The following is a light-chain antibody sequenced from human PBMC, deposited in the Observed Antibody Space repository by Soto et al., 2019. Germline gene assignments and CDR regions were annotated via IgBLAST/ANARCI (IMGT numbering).Light chain of an antibody. V-gene: IGKV3-11*01. J-gene: IGKJ3*01. CDR3: QQRSSWPLYT. Sequence: EIVLTQSPATLSLSPGERATLSCRASQSVRTNLAWYQQRRGQAPRLLIYDASNRATGTPARFTGSGSGTDFTLTISSLEPEDFAFYYCQQRSSWPLYTFGPGTKVDFK. CDR2: DAS. CDR1: QSVRTN.